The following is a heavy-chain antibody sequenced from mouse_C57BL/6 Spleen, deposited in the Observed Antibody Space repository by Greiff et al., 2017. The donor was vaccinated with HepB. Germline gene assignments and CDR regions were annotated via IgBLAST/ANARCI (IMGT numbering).Heavy chain of an antibody. CDR1: GFTFSSYA. J-gene: IGHJ2*01. D-gene: IGHD1-1*01. CDR3: ARDPFTTVVAHYFDY. Sequence: EVHLVESGGGLVKPGGSLKLSCAASGFTFSSYAMSWVRQTPEKRLEWVATISDGGSYTYYPDNVKGRFTISRDNAKNNLYLQMSHLKSEDTAMYYCARDPFTTVVAHYFDYWGQGTTLTVSS. V-gene: IGHV5-4*01. CDR2: ISDGGSYT.